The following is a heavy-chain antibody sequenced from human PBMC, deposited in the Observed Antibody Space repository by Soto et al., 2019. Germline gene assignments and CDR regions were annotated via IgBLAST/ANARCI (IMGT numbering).Heavy chain of an antibody. Sequence: SETLSLTCAVSGYSISSGYCWSWIRRPPGKGLEWIGEINHSVSTNYNPSLKSRVTISADTSKNQFSLKMSSVTAAGTAVYNCARGVHCANGVLRERTYFDYWGQGTLVTVSS. D-gene: IGHD2-8*01. J-gene: IGHJ4*02. CDR2: INHSVST. CDR3: ARGVHCANGVLRERTYFDY. V-gene: IGHV4-34*01. CDR1: GYSISSGYC.